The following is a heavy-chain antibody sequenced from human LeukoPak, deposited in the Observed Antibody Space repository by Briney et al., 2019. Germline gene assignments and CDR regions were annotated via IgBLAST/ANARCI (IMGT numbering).Heavy chain of an antibody. CDR3: ARRGALDPYPDY. V-gene: IGHV3-48*03. J-gene: IGHJ4*02. CDR1: EFTFRSYE. D-gene: IGHD1-1*01. CDR2: ISSTGNTI. Sequence: GGSLRLSCAASEFTFRSYEMNWVRQAPGKGLEWISYISSTGNTIYYVDSVQGRFTISRDNAKNTLYLQMNSLRAEDTAVYYCARRGALDPYPDYWGQGTLVTVSS.